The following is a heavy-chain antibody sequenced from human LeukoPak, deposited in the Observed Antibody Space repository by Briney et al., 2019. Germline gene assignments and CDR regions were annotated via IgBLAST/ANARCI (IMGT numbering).Heavy chain of an antibody. V-gene: IGHV3-64D*06. CDR1: GFTFSSYA. CDR2: IMSDGGST. CDR3: TPSSY. J-gene: IGHJ4*02. Sequence: PGGSLRLSCSASGFTFSSYAMHWVRQAPGKGLECVSAIMSDGGSTYYADSVKGRFTISRNNSKNTLYLQMSSLRAEDTAVYSCTPSSYWGEGTLVTVPS.